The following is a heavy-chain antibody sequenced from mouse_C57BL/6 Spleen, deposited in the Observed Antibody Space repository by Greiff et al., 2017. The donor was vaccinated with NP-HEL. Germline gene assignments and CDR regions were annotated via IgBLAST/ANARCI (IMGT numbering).Heavy chain of an antibody. J-gene: IGHJ4*01. CDR1: GYTFTDYN. Sequence: EVQLQESGPELVKPGASVKIPCKASGYTFTDYNMDWVKQSHGKSLEWIGDINPNNGGTIYNQKFKGKATLTVDKSSSTAYMELRSLTSEDTAVYYCAKRGLRGYAMDYWGQGTSVTVSS. CDR3: AKRGLRGYAMDY. V-gene: IGHV1-18*01. CDR2: INPNNGGT. D-gene: IGHD2-4*01.